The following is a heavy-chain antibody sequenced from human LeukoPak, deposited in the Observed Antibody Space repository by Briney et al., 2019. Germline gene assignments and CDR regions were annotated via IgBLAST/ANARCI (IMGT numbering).Heavy chain of an antibody. V-gene: IGHV4-4*07. D-gene: IGHD6-19*01. CDR3: AREIEVAGRGLDY. Sequence: SETLSLTCAVSGASISGYYWSWIRQPAGKGLEWIGRIYSSGSSNYNPSLKSRITMSVDTSKNQFSLNLSSVTAADTAVYYCAREIEVAGRGLDYWGQGSLVTVSS. J-gene: IGHJ4*02. CDR2: IYSSGSS. CDR1: GASISGYY.